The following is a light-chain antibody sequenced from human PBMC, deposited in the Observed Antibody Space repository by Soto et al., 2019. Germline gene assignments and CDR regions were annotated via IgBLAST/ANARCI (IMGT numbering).Light chain of an antibody. J-gene: IGKJ3*01. V-gene: IGKV3-15*01. CDR3: QQYDNWPFT. CDR2: GAS. CDR1: QSVAGN. Sequence: EIVMTQSPATLSVSPGERATLSCRASQSVAGNFAWYQQKPGQAPRLLIYGASTRATGIPGRFSGSGSGTEFTLTISSLQSEDFAVYYCQQYDNWPFTFGPGTKVDIK.